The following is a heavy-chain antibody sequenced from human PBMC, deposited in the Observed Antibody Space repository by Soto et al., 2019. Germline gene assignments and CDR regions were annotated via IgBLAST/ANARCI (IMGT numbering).Heavy chain of an antibody. CDR3: ARDMSSSIKYYYYGMDV. Sequence: EASVKVSCKACGDTFTSYYMHWVRQAPGQGLEWMGIINPSGGSTSYAQKFQGRVTMTRDTSTSTVYMELSSLRSEDTAVYYCARDMSSSIKYYYYGMDVWGQGTTVTVSS. V-gene: IGHV1-46*01. CDR2: INPSGGST. CDR1: GDTFTSYY. J-gene: IGHJ6*02. D-gene: IGHD6-6*01.